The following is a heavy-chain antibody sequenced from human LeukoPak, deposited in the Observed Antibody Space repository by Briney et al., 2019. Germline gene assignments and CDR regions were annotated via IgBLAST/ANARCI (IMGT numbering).Heavy chain of an antibody. Sequence: QTGGSLRLSCAASGFTFSGSSIHWVPLASGKGLEWVGRVRSKANNYAAAYAASLKGRFTLSRDDSHNTAYLQMNSLKTEGTAVYYCTRYFPDDRSGRYGDCWGQGTLVTVSS. J-gene: IGHJ4*02. D-gene: IGHD6-19*01. V-gene: IGHV3-73*01. CDR3: TRYFPDDRSGRYGDC. CDR1: GFTFSGSS. CDR2: VRSKANNYAA.